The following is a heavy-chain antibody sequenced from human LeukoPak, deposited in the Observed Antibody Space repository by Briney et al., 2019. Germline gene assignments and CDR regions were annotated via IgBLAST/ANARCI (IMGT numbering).Heavy chain of an antibody. V-gene: IGHV3-21*01. D-gene: IGHD3-10*02. CDR3: AELGITMIGGV. CDR1: GFTFSSYT. CDR2: ISSSSSYI. Sequence: PGGSLRLSCAASGFTFSSYTMNWVRQAPGKGLEGVSFISSSSSYIYYADSVKGRFTISRDNAKNSLYLQMNSLRAEDTAVYYCAELGITMIGGVWGKGTTVTISS. J-gene: IGHJ6*04.